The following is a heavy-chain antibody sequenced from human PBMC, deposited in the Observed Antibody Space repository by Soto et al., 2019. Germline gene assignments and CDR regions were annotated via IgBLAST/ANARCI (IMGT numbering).Heavy chain of an antibody. J-gene: IGHJ4*02. CDR3: ARMSRTGTTFVY. CDR2: IYSGGST. Sequence: GGSLSLSCAASGFTVSSNYMSWVRQAPGKGLEWVSVIYSGGSTYYADSVKGRFTISRDNSKNTLYLQMNSLRAEDTAVYYCARMSRTGTTFVYWGQGTLVNVSS. CDR1: GFTVSSNY. D-gene: IGHD1-7*01. V-gene: IGHV3-53*01.